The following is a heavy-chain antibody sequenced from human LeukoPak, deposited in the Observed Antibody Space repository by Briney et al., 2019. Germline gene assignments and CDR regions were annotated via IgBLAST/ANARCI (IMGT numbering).Heavy chain of an antibody. CDR2: ISYDGSNK. CDR1: GFTFSSYA. Sequence: QSGGSLRLSCAASGFTFSSYAMHWVRQAPGKGLEWVAVISYDGSNKYYADSVKGRFTISRDNSKNTLYLQMNSLRAEDTAVYYCARGGYGSSGYPPMDFDYWGQGTLVTVSS. V-gene: IGHV3-30-3*01. CDR3: ARGGYGSSGYPPMDFDY. D-gene: IGHD3-22*01. J-gene: IGHJ4*02.